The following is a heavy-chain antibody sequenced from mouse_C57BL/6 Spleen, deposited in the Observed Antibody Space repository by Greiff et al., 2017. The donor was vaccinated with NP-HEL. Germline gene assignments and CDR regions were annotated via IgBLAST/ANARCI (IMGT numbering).Heavy chain of an antibody. CDR2: ISPGDGDT. Sequence: QVQLQQSGPELVKPGASVKISCKASGYAFSSSWMNWVQPRPGKGLAWIGRISPGDGDTNYNGKFKGKATLTADKSSSTAYMQLSSLTSEDSAVYFCARNRAGSPMDYWGQGTSVTVSS. CDR3: ARNRAGSPMDY. D-gene: IGHD4-1*01. J-gene: IGHJ4*01. CDR1: GYAFSSSW. V-gene: IGHV1-82*01.